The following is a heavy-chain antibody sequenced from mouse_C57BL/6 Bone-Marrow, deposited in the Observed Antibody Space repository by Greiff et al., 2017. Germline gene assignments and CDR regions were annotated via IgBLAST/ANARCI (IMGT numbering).Heavy chain of an antibody. V-gene: IGHV1-81*01. CDR1: GYTFTSYG. Sequence: QVQLQQSGAELARPGASVKLSCKASGYTFTSYGISWVKQRTGQGLEWIGEIYPRSGNTYYNEKFKGKDTLTADKSSSTAYMELRSLTSEDSAGYFCARFPVVGYSDSSGEGTTLTESS. CDR2: IYPRSGNT. J-gene: IGHJ2*01. CDR3: ARFPVVGYSDS.